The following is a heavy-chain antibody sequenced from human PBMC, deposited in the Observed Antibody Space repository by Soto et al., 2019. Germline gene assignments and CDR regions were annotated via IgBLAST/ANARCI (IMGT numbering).Heavy chain of an antibody. Sequence: SQTLSLTCASCWGSVSRNSAAWNWIRQSPSRGLEWLGRTYYRSKWYNDYAVSVKSRITINPDTSKNQFSLQLNSVTPGDTAVYYCARGLSSGRNNWFDPWGQGTLVTVSS. CDR2: TYYRSKWYN. V-gene: IGHV6-1*01. D-gene: IGHD6-19*01. J-gene: IGHJ5*02. CDR3: ARGLSSGRNNWFDP. CDR1: WGSVSRNSAA.